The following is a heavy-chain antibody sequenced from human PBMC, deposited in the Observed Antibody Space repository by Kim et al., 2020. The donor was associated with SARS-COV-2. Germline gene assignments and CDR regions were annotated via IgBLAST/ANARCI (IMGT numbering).Heavy chain of an antibody. CDR1: GFTFSSYA. CDR2: ISYDGSNK. V-gene: IGHV3-30*04. CDR3: ARSPYDYVWGSYRYPYYFDY. Sequence: GGSLRLSCAASGFTFSSYAMHWVRQAPGKGLEWVAVISYDGSNKYYADSVKGRFTISRDNSKNTLYLQMNSLRAEDTAVYYCARSPYDYVWGSYRYPYYFDYWGQGTLVTVSS. J-gene: IGHJ4*02. D-gene: IGHD3-16*02.